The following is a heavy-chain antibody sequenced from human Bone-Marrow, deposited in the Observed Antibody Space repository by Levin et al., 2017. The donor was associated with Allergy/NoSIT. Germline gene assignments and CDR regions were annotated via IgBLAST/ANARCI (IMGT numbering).Heavy chain of an antibody. Sequence: PSETLSLTCTVSDGSVTSFFWSWVRQPPGKPLEWIGYVYYTGTTKYNPSLQSRVSISVDTSKNQFSLRLNSVTAADTAVYYCASSEAYIWDAGLYYFDYWGRGTQVTVSS. CDR1: DGSVTSFF. V-gene: IGHV4-59*02. CDR2: VYYTGTT. CDR3: ASSEAYIWDAGLYYFDY. D-gene: IGHD1-20*01. J-gene: IGHJ4*02.